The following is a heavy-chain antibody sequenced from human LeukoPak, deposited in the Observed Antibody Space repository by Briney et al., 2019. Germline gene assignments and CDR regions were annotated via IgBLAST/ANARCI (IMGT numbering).Heavy chain of an antibody. D-gene: IGHD3-3*02. CDR3: TRDYRENILGSYYYYMDV. CDR1: GFIFGDYG. J-gene: IGHJ6*03. Sequence: GGSLRLSCSASGFIFGDYGMNWVRQAPGKGLEWVALIRSRIYRATTEYAASVKGRFTISRDDSKSTAYLQMNGLQAEDTAVYYCTRDYRENILGSYYYYMDVWGKGTTVTISS. CDR2: IRSRIYRATT. V-gene: IGHV3-49*04.